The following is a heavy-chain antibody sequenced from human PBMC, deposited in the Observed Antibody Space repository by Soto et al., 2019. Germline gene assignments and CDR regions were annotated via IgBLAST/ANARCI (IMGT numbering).Heavy chain of an antibody. CDR1: GYSFTSYW. CDR3: ARPTGGGWPRSFDY. V-gene: IGHV5-51*07. J-gene: IGHJ4*02. D-gene: IGHD2-15*01. Sequence: PGESLKISCKGSGYSFTSYWIGWVHQMPGKGLEWMGIIYPGDSDTRYSPSFQGQVTISADKSISTAYLQGSNPKASDPAMYYWARPTGGGWPRSFDYWGQGTLVTVSS. CDR2: IYPGDSDT.